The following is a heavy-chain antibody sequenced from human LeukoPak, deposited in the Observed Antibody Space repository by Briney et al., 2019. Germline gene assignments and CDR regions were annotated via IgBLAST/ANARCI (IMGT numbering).Heavy chain of an antibody. V-gene: IGHV4-59*01. J-gene: IGHJ5*02. CDR2: IYDSGST. CDR1: GGSISSYY. D-gene: IGHD2/OR15-2a*01. Sequence: PSETLSLTCTVSGGSISSYYWSWIRQPPGKGLEWIGYIYDSGSTNYNPSLKSRVTISVDTSKNQFSLKLTSVTAADTAVYYCARELFTGRFDPWGQGTLVIVSS. CDR3: ARELFTGRFDP.